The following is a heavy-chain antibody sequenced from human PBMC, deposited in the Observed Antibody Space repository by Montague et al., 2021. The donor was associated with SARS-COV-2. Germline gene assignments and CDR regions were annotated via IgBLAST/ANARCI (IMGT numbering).Heavy chain of an antibody. Sequence: SETLSLTCAVYGGSVSDYYWSWIRQPPGKGLEWIGEINHSGSTNYNPSLKSRVTTSVDTSKNQFSLKLTSVTAADTAVYYCARGPRITMVVVVINDIWFDPWGQGTLVTVSS. CDR3: ARGPRITMVVVVINDIWFDP. J-gene: IGHJ5*02. CDR1: GGSVSDYY. D-gene: IGHD3-22*01. V-gene: IGHV4-34*01. CDR2: INHSGST.